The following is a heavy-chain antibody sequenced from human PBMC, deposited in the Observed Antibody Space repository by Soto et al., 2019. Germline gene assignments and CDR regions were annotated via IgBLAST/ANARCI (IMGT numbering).Heavy chain of an antibody. J-gene: IGHJ4*02. CDR2: IYYSGST. CDR3: ARTLWDGYNSNPFDY. CDR1: GGSISSGDYY. Sequence: QVQLQESGPGLVKPSQTLSLTCTVSGGSISSGDYYWSWIRQPPGKGLEWIGYIYYSGSTYYNPSLKRRVTISVDTSKNQFSLKLSSVTAADTAVYYCARTLWDGYNSNPFDYWGQGTLVTVSS. D-gene: IGHD1-1*01. V-gene: IGHV4-30-4*01.